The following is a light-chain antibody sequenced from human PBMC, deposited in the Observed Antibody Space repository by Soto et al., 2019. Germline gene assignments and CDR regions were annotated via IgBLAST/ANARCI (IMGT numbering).Light chain of an antibody. CDR2: AAS. CDR1: QSSSSY. Sequence: IQMTQSPSSLSASVGYRVTITCRASQSSSSYLNWYQQKPGKAPKLLIYAASSLESGVPSRFSGSGSGTDFTLTISRLQPEDFATYYCQQSYSTPRTFGGGTKVDIK. V-gene: IGKV1-39*01. CDR3: QQSYSTPRT. J-gene: IGKJ4*01.